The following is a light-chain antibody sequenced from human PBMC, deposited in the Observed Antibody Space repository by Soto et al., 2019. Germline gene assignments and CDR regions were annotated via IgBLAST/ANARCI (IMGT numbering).Light chain of an antibody. CDR1: QSISSW. Sequence: DIQTTQSPSTLSASVGDRVTITCRASQSISSWLAWYQQKPGKAPKLLIYAASSLDSGVPSRFSGSGSGTEFTLTISSLQSDDFATYYCQHYNSYWAFGQGTKVEIK. CDR3: QHYNSYWA. CDR2: AAS. J-gene: IGKJ1*01. V-gene: IGKV1-5*01.